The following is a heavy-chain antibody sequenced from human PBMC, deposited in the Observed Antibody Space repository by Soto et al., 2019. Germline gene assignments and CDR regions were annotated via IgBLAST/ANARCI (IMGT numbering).Heavy chain of an antibody. CDR3: ARRYYDFWRGYSTYGMDV. J-gene: IGHJ6*02. Sequence: GESLKISCKGSRYSFTSYWIGWVRQMPGKGLEWMGIIYTGDPDTRYSPSFQGKVTISADKSISTAYLQWSSLKASDTSMYYCARRYYDFWRGYSTYGMDVWGQETTVTVSS. CDR2: IYTGDPDT. V-gene: IGHV5-51*01. D-gene: IGHD3-3*01. CDR1: RYSFTSYW.